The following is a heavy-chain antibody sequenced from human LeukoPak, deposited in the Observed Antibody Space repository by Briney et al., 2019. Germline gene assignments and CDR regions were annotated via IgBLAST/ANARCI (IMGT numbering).Heavy chain of an antibody. D-gene: IGHD5-24*01. CDR1: GFTFNSYA. V-gene: IGHV3-23*01. J-gene: IGHJ4*02. Sequence: GGSLRLSCTASGFTFNSYAMNWVRQAPGKGLEWVSTIRGSGGSTYTADSVKGRFTISRDNPKNTLYLQMNSLRAEDTAVYYCAKDLLEDKQLWRVYYFDSWGQGTLVTVSS. CDR3: AKDLLEDKQLWRVYYFDS. CDR2: IRGSGGST.